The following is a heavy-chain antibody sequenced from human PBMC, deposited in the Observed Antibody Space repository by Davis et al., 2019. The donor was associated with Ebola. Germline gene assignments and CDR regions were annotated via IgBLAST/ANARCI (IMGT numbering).Heavy chain of an antibody. V-gene: IGHV3-23*01. Sequence: GESLKISCAASGFTFSSYAMSWVRQAPGKGLEWVSAISGSGGSTYYADSVKGRFTISRDNSKNTLYLQMNSLRAEETAVYYCASGHISGARGPHDYWGQGTLVTVSS. CDR3: ASGHISGARGPHDY. J-gene: IGHJ4*02. CDR1: GFTFSSYA. CDR2: ISGSGGST. D-gene: IGHD2-15*01.